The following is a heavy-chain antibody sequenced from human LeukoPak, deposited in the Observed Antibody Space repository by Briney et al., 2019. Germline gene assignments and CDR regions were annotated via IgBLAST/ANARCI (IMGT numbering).Heavy chain of an antibody. CDR3: ARGQPLRYFDWLSSGSWFDP. CDR2: INHSGST. V-gene: IGHV4-34*01. D-gene: IGHD3-9*01. CDR1: GGSFSGYY. J-gene: IGHJ5*02. Sequence: XETLSLTCAVYGGSFSGYYWSWIRQPPGKGLEWIGEINHSGSTNYNPSLTSRGTISVETSKNQFSLKLSSVTAADTAVYYCARGQPLRYFDWLSSGSWFDPWGQGTLVTVSS.